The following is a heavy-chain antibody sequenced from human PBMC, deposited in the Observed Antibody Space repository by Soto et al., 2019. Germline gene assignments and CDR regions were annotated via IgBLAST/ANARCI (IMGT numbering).Heavy chain of an antibody. CDR1: GYTFTNYD. CDR3: ARGEGVAARYDGDDI. J-gene: IGHJ3*02. D-gene: IGHD3-16*01. CDR2: ISTSTGNT. V-gene: IGHV1-18*04. Sequence: GASVKVSCKASGYTFTNYDVTWVRQAPGQGLEWMGWISTSTGNTNYAQKLQGRVTMTTDTSASTAYMELRSLRSDDTAVYFCARGEGVAARYDGDDIWG.